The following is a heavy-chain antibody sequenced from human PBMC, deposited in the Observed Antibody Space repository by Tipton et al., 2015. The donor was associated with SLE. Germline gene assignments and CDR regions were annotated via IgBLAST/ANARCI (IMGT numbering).Heavy chain of an antibody. CDR1: GLTFSNSG. J-gene: IGHJ4*02. CDR2: IWYDGSDK. V-gene: IGHV3-33*01. Sequence: SLRLSCAASGLTFSNSGMHWVRQAPGKGLEWEAVIWYDGSDKYYAESVKGRFTISRDNSKNTLYLEMNSLRGDDTAIYYCARVGRDWNLLLDYFDYRGQGTLVTVSP. D-gene: IGHD1-1*01. CDR3: ARVGRDWNLLLDYFDY.